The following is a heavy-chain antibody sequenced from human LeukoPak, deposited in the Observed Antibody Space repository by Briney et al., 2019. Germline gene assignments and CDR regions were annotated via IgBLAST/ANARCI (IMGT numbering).Heavy chain of an antibody. D-gene: IGHD4-17*01. CDR1: SFTVCCYD. J-gene: IGHJ4*02. Sequence: GVSVTLYSSVSSFTVCCYDMEWVPQAQGQGLEGVADISYDGSNKYYADSVKGRFTISRDNSKNTLYLQMNSLRAEDTAVYYCATPGEATVDYWGQGTLVTVSS. CDR2: ISYDGSNK. CDR3: ATPGEATVDY. V-gene: IGHV3-30*03.